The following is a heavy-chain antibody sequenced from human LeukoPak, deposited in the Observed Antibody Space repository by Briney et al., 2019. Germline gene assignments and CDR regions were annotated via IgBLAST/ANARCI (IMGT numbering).Heavy chain of an antibody. CDR2: IWYDGSNK. CDR1: GFTFSSYG. Sequence: PGGSLRLSCAASGFTFSSYGMHWVRQAPGKGLEWVAVIWYDGSNKYYADSVKGRFTISRDNSKNTLYLQMNSLRAEDTAVYYCAKEIRGYSGYDYVARTYYYYGMDVWGQGTTVTVSS. J-gene: IGHJ6*02. V-gene: IGHV3-30*02. CDR3: AKEIRGYSGYDYVARTYYYYGMDV. D-gene: IGHD5-12*01.